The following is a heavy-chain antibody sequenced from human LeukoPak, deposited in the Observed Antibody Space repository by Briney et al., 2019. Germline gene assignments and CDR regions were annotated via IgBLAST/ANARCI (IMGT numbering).Heavy chain of an antibody. Sequence: GESLKISCKGSGYSFTSFWIGWVRQMPGKGLEWMGIIYPGDSDTRYSPSFQGQVTISADKSIRTAYLQWSRLKASDSAMYYCARFQAAGYNHDWDYWGQGTLVTVSS. V-gene: IGHV5-51*01. D-gene: IGHD1-1*01. J-gene: IGHJ4*02. CDR3: ARFQAAGYNHDWDY. CDR1: GYSFTSFW. CDR2: IYPGDSDT.